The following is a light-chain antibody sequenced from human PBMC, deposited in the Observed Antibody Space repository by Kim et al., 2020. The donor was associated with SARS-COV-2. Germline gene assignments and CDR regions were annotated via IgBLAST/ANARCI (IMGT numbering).Light chain of an antibody. CDR1: KLGDKY. Sequence: SYELTQPPSVSVSPGQTATITCSGDKLGDKYASWYQHKPGQSPVLVIYQHTQRPSGIPERFSGSNSANTATLTISGTQAMDEADYYCQAWDSIKAVFGGG. CDR3: QAWDSIKAV. CDR2: QHT. J-gene: IGLJ2*01. V-gene: IGLV3-1*01.